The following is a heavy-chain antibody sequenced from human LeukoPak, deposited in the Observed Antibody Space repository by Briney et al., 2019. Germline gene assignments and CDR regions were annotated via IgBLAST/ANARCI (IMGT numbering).Heavy chain of an antibody. D-gene: IGHD1-1*01. CDR1: GGSISSYY. CDR3: ARDYGNWNDVHFDY. J-gene: IGHJ4*02. V-gene: IGHV4-4*07. Sequence: SETLSLTCTVSGGSISSYYWSWIRQPAGKGLEWIGRIYTSGSTNYNPSLKSRVTMSVDTSKNQFSLKLSSVTAADTAVYYCARDYGNWNDVHFDYWGQGTLVTVSS. CDR2: IYTSGST.